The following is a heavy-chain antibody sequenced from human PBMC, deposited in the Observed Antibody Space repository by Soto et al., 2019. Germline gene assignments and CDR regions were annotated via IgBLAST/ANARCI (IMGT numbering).Heavy chain of an antibody. CDR1: GYSFVNFW. CDR3: VVGLPVQMSSIGFDY. J-gene: IGHJ4*02. Sequence: PGESLKISCSTSGYSFVNFWVSWVRLKPGKGPEWMATFDPYESSTEYNPSFQGHVTVSGDKSISTAYVHFTSLEASDTAMYYCVVGLPVQMSSIGFDYWGQGTLVTVSS. D-gene: IGHD1-1*01. V-gene: IGHV5-10-1*01. CDR2: FDPYESST.